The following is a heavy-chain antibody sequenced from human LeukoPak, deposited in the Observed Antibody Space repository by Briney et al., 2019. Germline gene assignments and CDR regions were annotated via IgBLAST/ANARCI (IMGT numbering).Heavy chain of an antibody. Sequence: SVKVSCKASGGTFSSYAISWVRQAPGQGLEWMGRIIPIFGTANDAQKFQGRVTITTDESTSTAYMELSSLRSEDTAVYYCARTDIVATITRDFDYWGQGTLVTVSS. V-gene: IGHV1-69*05. CDR3: ARTDIVATITRDFDY. J-gene: IGHJ4*02. CDR1: GGTFSSYA. CDR2: IIPIFGTA. D-gene: IGHD5-12*01.